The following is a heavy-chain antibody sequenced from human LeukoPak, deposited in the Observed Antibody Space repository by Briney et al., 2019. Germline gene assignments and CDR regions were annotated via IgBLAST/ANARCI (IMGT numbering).Heavy chain of an antibody. D-gene: IGHD3-22*01. CDR1: GGSISSGTYS. CDR2: IYYSGST. Sequence: SETLSLTCTVSGGSISSGTYSWNWLRQHPGKGLEYIGYIYYSGSTNYNPSLKSRVTISINTSKSQFSLDLSSVTAADTAVYYCARLDPTYYYDSSGYFDYWGQGTLVTVSS. V-gene: IGHV4-31*03. J-gene: IGHJ4*02. CDR3: ARLDPTYYYDSSGYFDY.